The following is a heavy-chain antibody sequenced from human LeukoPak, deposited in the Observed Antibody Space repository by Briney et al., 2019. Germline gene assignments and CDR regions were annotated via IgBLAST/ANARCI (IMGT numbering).Heavy chain of an antibody. CDR1: GYTFTSYY. D-gene: IGHD6-19*01. CDR2: INPSGGST. J-gene: IGHJ3*02. V-gene: IGHV1-46*01. Sequence: ASVKVSCKASGYTFTSYYMHWVRQAPGQGLEWMGIINPSGGSTSYAQKFQGRVTMTRDTSTSTVYMELSSLRSEDTAVYYCARVSSIAVADRRHFDIWGQGTMVTVSS. CDR3: ARVSSIAVADRRHFDI.